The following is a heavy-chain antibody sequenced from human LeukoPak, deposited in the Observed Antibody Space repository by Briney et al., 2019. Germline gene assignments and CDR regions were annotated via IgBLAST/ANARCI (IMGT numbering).Heavy chain of an antibody. Sequence: GASVKVSCKASGYTFTGYYMHWVRQAPGQGLEWMGRIIPILDIANYAQKFQGRVTITADKSTSTAYMELSSLRSEDTAMYYCARDHSLTTVRDSSGLDYWGQGTLVTVSS. J-gene: IGHJ4*02. CDR1: GYTFTGYY. V-gene: IGHV1-69*04. D-gene: IGHD6-19*01. CDR2: IIPILDIA. CDR3: ARDHSLTTVRDSSGLDY.